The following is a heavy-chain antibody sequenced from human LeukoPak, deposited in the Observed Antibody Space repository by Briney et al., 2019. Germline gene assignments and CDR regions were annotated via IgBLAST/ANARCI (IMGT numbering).Heavy chain of an antibody. Sequence: ASVKVSCKASGYTITGYYLHCVRQAPGQGLEWMGRINPNSGGTNSAQKFQGRITMTRDTSLSTAYMELSGLRSDDTAVYYCARDRGDDTASYFDYWGQGTLVTVSS. CDR3: ARDRGDDTASYFDY. J-gene: IGHJ4*02. CDR2: INPNSGGT. D-gene: IGHD3-22*01. V-gene: IGHV1-2*06. CDR1: GYTITGYY.